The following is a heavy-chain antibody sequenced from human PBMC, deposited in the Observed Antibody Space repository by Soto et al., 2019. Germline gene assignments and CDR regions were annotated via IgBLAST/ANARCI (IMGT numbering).Heavy chain of an antibody. D-gene: IGHD3-10*01. J-gene: IGHJ4*02. CDR2: IGSSGRTI. V-gene: IGHV3-11*01. CDR3: AKVVYGSGSYYSTIDY. CDR1: GFTLSDYY. Sequence: GSLRLSCAASGFTLSDYYMSWIRQAPGKGLEWISYIGSSGRTIYYADSAKGRFTISRDNAKNSLYLQLNSLRAEDTAFYYCAKVVYGSGSYYSTIDYSGQGTLVTVSS.